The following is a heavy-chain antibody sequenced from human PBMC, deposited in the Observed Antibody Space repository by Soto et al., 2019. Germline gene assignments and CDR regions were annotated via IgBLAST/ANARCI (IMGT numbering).Heavy chain of an antibody. Sequence: GGSLRLSCAASGFSFSKFAMHWVRQAPGKGLECVAGIWFDGSKRDYADSVRGRFTVSRDNSENTLSLQMNNLRAADTGVYYFAGAGDSSGYPVYFDSWGQGTVVTVSS. CDR1: GFSFSKFA. J-gene: IGHJ4*02. CDR3: AGAGDSSGYPVYFDS. CDR2: IWFDGSKR. V-gene: IGHV3-33*01. D-gene: IGHD3-22*01.